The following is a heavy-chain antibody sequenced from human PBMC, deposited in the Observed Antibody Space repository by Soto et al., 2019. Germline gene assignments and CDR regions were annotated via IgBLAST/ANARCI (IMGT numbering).Heavy chain of an antibody. CDR1: GYTFTSYG. CDR2: ISAHNGNT. CDR3: ARGRYGDY. Sequence: QVHLVQSGAEVKKPGASVKVSCKGSGYTFTSYGITWVRQAPGQGLEWMGWISAHNGNTDYAQRLQGRVTVTRNTSTSTAYMELRSLRSDDTAVYYCARGRYGDYWGQGALVTVSS. D-gene: IGHD1-1*01. J-gene: IGHJ4*02. V-gene: IGHV1-18*01.